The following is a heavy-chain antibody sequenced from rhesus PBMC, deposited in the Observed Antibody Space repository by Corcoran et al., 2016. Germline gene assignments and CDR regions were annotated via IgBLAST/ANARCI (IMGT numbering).Heavy chain of an antibody. V-gene: IGHV4-122*02. Sequence: QVQLQESGPGLVKPSETLSLTCAVSGYSISGYYWSWIRQAPGKGLEWIGDITYSGSTSDNPALESRGTISRDTSKNQVSLKLSSVTAADTAVYYCARVGLWTGSYYCDYWGQGVLVTVSS. CDR1: GYSISGYY. D-gene: IGHD3-3*01. J-gene: IGHJ4*01. CDR3: ARVGLWTGSYYCDY. CDR2: ITYSGST.